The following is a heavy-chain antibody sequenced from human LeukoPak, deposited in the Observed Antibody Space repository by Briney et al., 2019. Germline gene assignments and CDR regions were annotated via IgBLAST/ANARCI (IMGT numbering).Heavy chain of an antibody. CDR1: ALSPTRLA. J-gene: IGHJ6*02. CDR3: ARMPYDSSGYYGGKNYYYGMDV. CDR2: ISYDGSNK. D-gene: IGHD3-22*01. Sequence: PGGSLRPSCAPAALSPTRLATRCVSHAPGKGLEWVALISYDGSNKYYADSVKGRFTISRDNSKNTLFVQMNSLRVEDTAVYYCARMPYDSSGYYGGKNYYYGMDVWGQGTTVTVSS. V-gene: IGHV3-30-3*01.